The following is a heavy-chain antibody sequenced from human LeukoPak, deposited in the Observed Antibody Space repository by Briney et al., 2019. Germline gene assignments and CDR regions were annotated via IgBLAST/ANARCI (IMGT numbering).Heavy chain of an antibody. CDR3: ARASDPWLQLT. CDR1: GFTFSNYW. J-gene: IGHJ5*02. D-gene: IGHD5-24*01. V-gene: IGHV3-7*05. Sequence: GGSLRLSCAVSGFTFSNYWMIWVRQAPGKGLEWVGNIKQDGSEKRYADSVRGRFSISRDNAQTSLYLQMNSLRAEDTAVYYCARASDPWLQLTWGQGTLVTVSS. CDR2: IKQDGSEK.